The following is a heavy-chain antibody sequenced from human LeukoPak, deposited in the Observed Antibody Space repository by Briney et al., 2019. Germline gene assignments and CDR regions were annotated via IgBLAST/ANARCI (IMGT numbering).Heavy chain of an antibody. Sequence: ASVKVSCKAYGGTFSSYAISWVRQAPGQGLEWMGRIIPILGIANYAQKFQGRVTITADKSTSTAYMELSSLRSEDTAVYYCARDQYYDSSGYYPFDYWGQGTLVTVSS. J-gene: IGHJ4*02. CDR2: IIPILGIA. D-gene: IGHD3-22*01. V-gene: IGHV1-69*04. CDR1: GGTFSSYA. CDR3: ARDQYYDSSGYYPFDY.